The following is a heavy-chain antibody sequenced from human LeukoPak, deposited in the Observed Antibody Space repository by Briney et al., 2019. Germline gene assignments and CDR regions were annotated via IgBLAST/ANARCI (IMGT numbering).Heavy chain of an antibody. CDR2: IKQDGSKK. D-gene: IGHD5-24*01. V-gene: IGHV3-7*04. Sequence: AGGSLRLSCAASGFTFNSYVMSWVRQAPGKGLEWVANIKQDGSKKSYVDSVKGRFTISRDNAKNSLYLQMNSLRAEDTAIYYCTRVGYIDEGIDYWGQGTLVTVSS. CDR1: GFTFNSYV. CDR3: TRVGYIDEGIDY. J-gene: IGHJ4*02.